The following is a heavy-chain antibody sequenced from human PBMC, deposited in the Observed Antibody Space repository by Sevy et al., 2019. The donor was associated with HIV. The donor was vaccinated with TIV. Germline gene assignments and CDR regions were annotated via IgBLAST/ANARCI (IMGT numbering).Heavy chain of an antibody. D-gene: IGHD3-22*01. CDR3: AKGGGGHYDPDEIGYYFYYYNMDV. V-gene: IGHV3-23*01. CDR2: ISGSGTRT. CDR1: GFSFDSYG. Sequence: GGSLRLSCAVSGFSFDSYGMTWVRQAPGKGLEWVSGISGSGTRTYYADSVKGRFSISRDNSKNRLYLQMNSLRSEDKAIDYCAKGGGGHYDPDEIGYYFYYYNMDVWGKGTTVTVS. J-gene: IGHJ6*03.